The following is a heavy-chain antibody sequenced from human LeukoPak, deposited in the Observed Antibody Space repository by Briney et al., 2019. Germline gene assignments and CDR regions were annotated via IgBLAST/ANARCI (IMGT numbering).Heavy chain of an antibody. V-gene: IGHV4-59*01. J-gene: IGHJ5*02. CDR1: GGSISSYY. CDR2: LYYSGST. CDR3: AREVVAAAGTGTNWFDP. Sequence: SETLSLTCTVSGGSISSYYWSWIRQPPGKGLEWIGYLYYSGSTNYNPSLKSRATISVDTSKNQFSLKLSSVTAADTAVYYCAREVVAAAGTGTNWFDPWGQGTLVTVSS. D-gene: IGHD6-13*01.